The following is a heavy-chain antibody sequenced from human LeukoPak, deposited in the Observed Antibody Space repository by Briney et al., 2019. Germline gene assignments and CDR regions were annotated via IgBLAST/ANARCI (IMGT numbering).Heavy chain of an antibody. J-gene: IGHJ5*02. CDR2: INHSGST. V-gene: IGHV4-34*01. CDR1: GGSLSCYY. D-gene: IGHD3-22*01. Sequence: PSETLSLTCAVYGGSLSCYYWSWIRQPPGKGLEWIGEINHSGSTNYNPSLKSRVTISVDTSKNQFSLKLSSVTAADTAVYYCARGLTGITMIVVVITTRWFDPWGQGTLVTVSS. CDR3: ARGLTGITMIVVVITTRWFDP.